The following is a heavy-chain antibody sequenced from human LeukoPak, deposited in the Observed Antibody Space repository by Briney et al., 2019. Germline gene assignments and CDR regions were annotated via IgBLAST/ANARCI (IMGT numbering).Heavy chain of an antibody. J-gene: IGHJ5*02. V-gene: IGHV4-34*01. CDR3: ARLIAGRRWMFPS. CDR2: INHSGST. CDR1: GVSFSGYY. D-gene: IGHD6-6*01. Sequence: PSETLSLTCAVSGVSFSGYYWSWIRQPPGKGLEWVGEINHSGSTNYNPSLKSRVTISVDTSKNQLYLKMSSVTAADTAVYYCARLIAGRRWMFPSWGQGTLVTVSS.